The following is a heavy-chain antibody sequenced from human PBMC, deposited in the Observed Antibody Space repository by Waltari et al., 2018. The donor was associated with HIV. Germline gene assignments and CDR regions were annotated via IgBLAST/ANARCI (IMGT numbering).Heavy chain of an antibody. CDR3: ARDHYDSSGYYWDYYYGMDV. Sequence: QVQLQESGPGLVKLSQTLSLTCTVSGGSISSGSYYWSWIRQPAGKGLEWIGRIYTSGSTNYNPSLKSRVTISVDTSKNQFSLKLSSVTAADTAVYYCARDHYDSSGYYWDYYYGMDVWGQGTTVTVSS. D-gene: IGHD3-22*01. CDR1: GGSISSGSYY. CDR2: IYTSGST. V-gene: IGHV4-61*02. J-gene: IGHJ6*02.